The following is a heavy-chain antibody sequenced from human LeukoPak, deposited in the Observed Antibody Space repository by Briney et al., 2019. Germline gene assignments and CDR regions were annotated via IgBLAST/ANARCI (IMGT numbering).Heavy chain of an antibody. Sequence: AGGSLRLSCVASGFTFSSNGMHRVRQAPGKGLEWVTFIQYDGSKKYYADSVKGRFTISRDNSKNTLYLEMNSLRAEDTAVYYCAKDIGSYYDYWGQGILVAVSS. CDR3: AKDIGSYYDY. D-gene: IGHD3-10*01. V-gene: IGHV3-30*02. CDR1: GFTFSSNG. CDR2: IQYDGSKK. J-gene: IGHJ4*02.